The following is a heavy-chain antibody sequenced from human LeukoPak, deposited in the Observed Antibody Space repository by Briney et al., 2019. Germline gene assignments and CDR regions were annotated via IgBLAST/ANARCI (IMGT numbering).Heavy chain of an antibody. CDR3: ARVRYYDILTGYQTYFDY. D-gene: IGHD3-9*01. V-gene: IGHV1-3*01. J-gene: IGHJ4*02. Sequence: KFQGRVTITRDTSASTAYMELSSLSSEDTAVYYCARVRYYDILTGYQTYFDYWGQGTLVTVSS.